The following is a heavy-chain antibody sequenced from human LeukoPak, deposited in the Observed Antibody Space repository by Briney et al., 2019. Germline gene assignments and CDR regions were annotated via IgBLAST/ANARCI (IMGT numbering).Heavy chain of an antibody. J-gene: IGHJ4*02. V-gene: IGHV3-53*05. Sequence: PGGSLRLSCAASGFTVSSNYINWVRQAPGKGLEWVSLIYSGGTTYYADSVKGRFTISRDNSKDTLYLQMNSLRAADTAVYYCARDKGTSYLSSFDYWGQGTLVTVSS. D-gene: IGHD6-6*01. CDR1: GFTVSSNY. CDR3: ARDKGTSYLSSFDY. CDR2: IYSGGTT.